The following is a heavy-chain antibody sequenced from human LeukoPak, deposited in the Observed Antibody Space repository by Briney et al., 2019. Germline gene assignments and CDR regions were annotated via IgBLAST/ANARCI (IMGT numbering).Heavy chain of an antibody. J-gene: IGHJ4*02. Sequence: PSETLSLTCAVYGGSFSGYYWSWIRQPAGKGLEWIGRIYTSGSTNYNPSLKSRVTMSVDTSKNQFSLKLSSVTAADTAVYYCARGLPDYYYDSSGYYFYYFDYWGQGTLVTVSS. D-gene: IGHD3-22*01. CDR2: IYTSGST. CDR3: ARGLPDYYYDSSGYYFYYFDY. V-gene: IGHV4-59*10. CDR1: GGSFSGYY.